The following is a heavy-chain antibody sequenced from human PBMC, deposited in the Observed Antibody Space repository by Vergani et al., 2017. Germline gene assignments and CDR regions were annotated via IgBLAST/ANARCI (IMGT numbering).Heavy chain of an antibody. V-gene: IGHV4-61*02. J-gene: IGHJ5*02. Sequence: QVKLQESGPGLLKPSQTLSLTCTVSGESIRSGSHYWSWIRQPAGKGPEWIGHIHTGGSTDLNPSFKSRVSISVDTSKSQFSLKLNSVTVADTAVYYCARSRPYWTSGSCPATWGQGTLVTVSS. CDR1: GESIRSGSHY. CDR2: IHTGGST. CDR3: ARSRPYWTSGSCPAT. D-gene: IGHD2-15*01.